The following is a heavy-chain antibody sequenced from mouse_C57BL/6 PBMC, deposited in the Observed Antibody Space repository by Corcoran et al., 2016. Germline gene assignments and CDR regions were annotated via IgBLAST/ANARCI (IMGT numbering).Heavy chain of an antibody. J-gene: IGHJ3*01. CDR3: ARAWFAY. V-gene: IGHV1-81*01. CDR2: INPNNGGT. CDR1: GYTFTSYG. Sequence: QVQLQQSGAELARPGASVKLSCKASGYTFTSYGISWVKQRTGQGLEWIGDINPNNGGTIYNQKFKGKATLTVDKSSSTAYMELRSLTSEDTAVYYCARAWFAYWGQGTLVTVSA.